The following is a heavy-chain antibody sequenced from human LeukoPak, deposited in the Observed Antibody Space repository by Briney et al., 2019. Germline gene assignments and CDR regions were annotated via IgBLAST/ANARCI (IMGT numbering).Heavy chain of an antibody. V-gene: IGHV3-66*01. J-gene: IGHJ5*02. CDR3: ARDRAARQDWVEFDP. D-gene: IGHD3/OR15-3a*01. CDR1: GFRVSDYY. Sequence: PGGSLRLSCAVSGFRVSDYYMSWVRQAPGKGLEWVGLIRDSGEAFYADFVRGRFAISRDESENTLYLQMNSLRVEDTAVYFCARDRAARQDWVEFDPWGQGTLVTVSS. CDR2: IRDSGEA.